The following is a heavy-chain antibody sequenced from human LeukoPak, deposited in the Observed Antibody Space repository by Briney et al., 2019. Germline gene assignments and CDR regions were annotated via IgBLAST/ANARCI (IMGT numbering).Heavy chain of an antibody. J-gene: IGHJ4*02. Sequence: SETLSLTCTVSGGSISSYYWSWIRQPAGKGPEWIGRIYNSGSTNYNPSLKSRVTMSVDTSKKQFSLKLSSVTAADTAVYYCARIGGTYYDYYFDYWGQGTLVTVSS. V-gene: IGHV4-4*07. CDR1: GGSISSYY. D-gene: IGHD1-26*01. CDR3: ARIGGTYYDYYFDY. CDR2: IYNSGST.